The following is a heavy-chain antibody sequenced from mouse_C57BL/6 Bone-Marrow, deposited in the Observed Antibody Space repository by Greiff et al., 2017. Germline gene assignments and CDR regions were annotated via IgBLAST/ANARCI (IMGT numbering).Heavy chain of an antibody. CDR3: ASITTVVAKGYFDV. CDR1: GFNFKDYY. J-gene: IGHJ1*03. CDR2: IDPEDGET. V-gene: IGHV14-2*01. D-gene: IGHD1-1*01. Sequence: VQLQQSGAELVKPGASVKLSCTASGFNFKDYYMHWVKQRTEQGLEWIGRIDPEDGETKYAPKFQGKATITADTSSSTAYMQLSRLTSEDTAVYYCASITTVVAKGYFDVWGTGTTVTDSS.